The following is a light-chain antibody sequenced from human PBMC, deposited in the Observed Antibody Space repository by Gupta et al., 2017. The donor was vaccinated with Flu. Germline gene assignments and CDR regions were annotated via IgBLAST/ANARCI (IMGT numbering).Light chain of an antibody. CDR1: QSINNY. CDR3: QHSDTTPWT. Sequence: PTSQSASVGDRGTITVLSSQSINNYLNWYQQTPGKAPKILIYGASKVKSGVPSRFSCSGSGTDFTLTITRLQPEEFANYYCQHSDTTPWTVGQGTKVEIK. J-gene: IGKJ1*01. CDR2: GAS. V-gene: IGKV1-39*01.